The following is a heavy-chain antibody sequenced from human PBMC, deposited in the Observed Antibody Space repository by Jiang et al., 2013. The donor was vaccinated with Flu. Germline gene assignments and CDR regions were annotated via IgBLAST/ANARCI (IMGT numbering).Heavy chain of an antibody. D-gene: IGHD5-12*01. J-gene: IGHJ6*02. CDR2: TYYKSEWYN. CDR1: GDSVSSNTVA. Sequence: QTLSLTCAISGDSVSSNTVAWNWIRQSPSRGLEWLGRTYYKSEWYNDYAVSVKSRITINPDTSKNQVSLQLNSVTPEDTAVYYCARAGGYSGYDLDVWGQGTTVTVSS. V-gene: IGHV6-1*01. CDR3: ARAGGYSGYDLDV.